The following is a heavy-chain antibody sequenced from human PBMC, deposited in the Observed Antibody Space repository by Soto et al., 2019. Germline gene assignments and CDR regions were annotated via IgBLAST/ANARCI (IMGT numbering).Heavy chain of an antibody. CDR1: GCSISSYY. Sequence: SETLSLTCTVSGCSISSYYWSWIRQPPGKGLEWIGYIYYSGSTNYNPSLNSRVTISVDTSKNQFSLKLSSVTAADTAVYYCARASPQPEPYDFDYWGQGILVTVSS. CDR2: IYYSGST. CDR3: ARASPQPEPYDFDY. D-gene: IGHD3-16*01. J-gene: IGHJ4*02. V-gene: IGHV4-59*01.